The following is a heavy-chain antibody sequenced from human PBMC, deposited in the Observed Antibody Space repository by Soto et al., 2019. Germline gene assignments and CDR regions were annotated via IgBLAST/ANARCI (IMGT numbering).Heavy chain of an antibody. Sequence: QGRLLQSGDEVKKPGASVRVSCRASGYDFTSYGISWVRQAPGQGLEWVSWISAYNGKRDTAQKFQGRVTMTLDTSTDTAYMELGDLTSADTAVYYCARGRIVASIHDAFEIWGQGTMVAVSS. CDR3: ARGRIVASIHDAFEI. J-gene: IGHJ3*02. CDR1: GYDFTSYG. V-gene: IGHV1-18*01. D-gene: IGHD2-21*01. CDR2: ISAYNGKR.